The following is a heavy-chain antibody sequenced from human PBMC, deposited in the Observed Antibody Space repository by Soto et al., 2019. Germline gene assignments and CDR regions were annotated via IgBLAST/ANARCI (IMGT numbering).Heavy chain of an antibody. Sequence: PSETLSLTCAVSGGSISSGGYSWSWIRQPPGKGLEWIGYIYHSGSTYYNPSLKSRVTISADTSKNHISLKLASVTAADTAVYFGATGSDHSKVGYWGQGTLVTVSS. V-gene: IGHV4-30-2*02. D-gene: IGHD4-4*01. CDR3: ATGSDHSKVGY. CDR1: GGSISSGGYS. J-gene: IGHJ4*02. CDR2: IYHSGST.